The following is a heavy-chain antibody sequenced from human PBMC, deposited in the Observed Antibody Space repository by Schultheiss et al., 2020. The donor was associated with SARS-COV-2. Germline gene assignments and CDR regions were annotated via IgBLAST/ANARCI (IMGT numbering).Heavy chain of an antibody. D-gene: IGHD3/OR15-3a*01. V-gene: IGHV4-59*06. CDR2: IYDSGST. J-gene: IGHJ3*02. CDR3: ARDGLDPVGDAFDT. CDR1: GGSISSYY. Sequence: SETLSLTCTVSGGSISSYYWSWIRQPPGKGLEWIGYIYDSGSTYYNPSLESRLTISLDTSKNQFSLSLSSVTAADTAVYYCARDGLDPVGDAFDTWGQGTMVTVSS.